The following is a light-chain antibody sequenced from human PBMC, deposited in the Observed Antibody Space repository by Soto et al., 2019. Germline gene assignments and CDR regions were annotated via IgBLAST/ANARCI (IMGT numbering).Light chain of an antibody. CDR1: PSVSNS. CDR2: DAS. V-gene: IGKV3-11*01. CDR3: QQRSNWPLT. J-gene: IGKJ4*01. Sequence: EIVLTQSPGTLSLSPGERATLSCRASPSVSNSLAWYQHKPGQAPRLLIYDASNRATGIPARFSGSGSGTDFTLTISSLEPEDFAVYYCQQRSNWPLTFGGGTKVDIK.